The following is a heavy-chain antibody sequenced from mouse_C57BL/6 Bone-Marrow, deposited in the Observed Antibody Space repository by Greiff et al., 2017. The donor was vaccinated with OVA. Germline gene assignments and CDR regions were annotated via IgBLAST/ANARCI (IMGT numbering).Heavy chain of an antibody. CDR3: ASLNYYGSSLYAMDY. J-gene: IGHJ4*01. CDR2: ISYDGSN. CDR1: GYSITSGYY. V-gene: IGHV3-6*01. Sequence: ESGPGLVKPSQSLSLTCSVTGYSITSGYYWNWIRQFPGNKLEWMGYISYDGSNNYNPSLKNRISITRDTSKNQFFLKLNSVTTEDTATYYCASLNYYGSSLYAMDYWGQGTSVTVSS. D-gene: IGHD1-1*01.